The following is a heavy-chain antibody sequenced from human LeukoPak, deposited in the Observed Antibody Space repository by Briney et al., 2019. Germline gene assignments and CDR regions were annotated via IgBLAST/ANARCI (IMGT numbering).Heavy chain of an antibody. CDR2: ISAYNGNT. J-gene: IGHJ6*03. D-gene: IGHD2-8*02. V-gene: IGHV1-18*04. Sequence: ASVKVSCKASGYTFTGYYMHWVRQAPGQGLEWMGWISAYNGNTNYAQKLQGRVTMTTDTSTSTAYMELRSLRSDDTAVYYCARTVRSMDVWGKGTTVTVSS. CDR3: ARTVRSMDV. CDR1: GYTFTGYY.